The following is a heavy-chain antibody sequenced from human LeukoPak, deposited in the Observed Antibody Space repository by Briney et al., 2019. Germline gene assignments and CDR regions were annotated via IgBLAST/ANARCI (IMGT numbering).Heavy chain of an antibody. CDR1: GYTFTGYY. Sequence: ASVKVSCKASGYTFTGYYMHWVRQATGQGLEWMGWMNPNSGNTGYAQKFQGRVTMTRNTSISTAYMELSSLRSEDTAVYYCARKAQGGWLPHFDYWGQGTLVTVSS. CDR2: MNPNSGNT. CDR3: ARKAQGGWLPHFDY. J-gene: IGHJ4*02. V-gene: IGHV1-8*02. D-gene: IGHD6-19*01.